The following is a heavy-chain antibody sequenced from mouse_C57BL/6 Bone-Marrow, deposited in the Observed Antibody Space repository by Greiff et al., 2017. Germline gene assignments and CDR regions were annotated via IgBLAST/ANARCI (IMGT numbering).Heavy chain of an antibody. V-gene: IGHV14-2*01. CDR1: GFNIKDYY. D-gene: IGHD1-1*01. Sequence: VHVKQSGAELVKPGASVKLSCTASGFNIKDYYMHWVKQRTEQGLEWIGRIDPEDGETKYAPKFQGKATITADTSSNTAYLQLSSLTSEDTAVYYCARGVVAPYYYAMDYWGQGTSVTVSS. CDR2: IDPEDGET. CDR3: ARGVVAPYYYAMDY. J-gene: IGHJ4*01.